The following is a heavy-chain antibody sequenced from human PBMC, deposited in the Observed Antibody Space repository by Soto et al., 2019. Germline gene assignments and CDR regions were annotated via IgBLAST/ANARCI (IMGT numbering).Heavy chain of an antibody. Sequence: WWSLRLSCSASVSSGSSNYMNWVRQAPGKRLEWVSVIYIVGSTYYTDSVKGRFTISRDNSKNTLYLQMNSLRAEDTAVYYCARGATSFDPWGQGTLVTVSS. CDR1: VSSGSSNY. CDR2: IYIVGST. CDR3: ARGATSFDP. V-gene: IGHV3-53*01. J-gene: IGHJ5*02.